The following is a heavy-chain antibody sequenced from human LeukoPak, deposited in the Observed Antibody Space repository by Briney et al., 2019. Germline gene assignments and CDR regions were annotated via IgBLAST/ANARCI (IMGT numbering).Heavy chain of an antibody. CDR1: GGSISSYY. J-gene: IGHJ6*02. CDR2: IYYSGST. Sequence: SETLSLTCTVSGGSISSYYWRWIRQPPGKGLEWIGDIYYSGSTNYNPSLKSRVTISVDTSKNQFSLKLSSVTAADTAVYYCARDNWRYDYYYYGMDVWGQGTTVTVSS. D-gene: IGHD3-3*01. CDR3: ARDNWRYDYYYYGMDV. V-gene: IGHV4-59*01.